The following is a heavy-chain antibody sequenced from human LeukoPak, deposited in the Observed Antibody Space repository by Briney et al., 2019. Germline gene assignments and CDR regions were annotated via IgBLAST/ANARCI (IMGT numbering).Heavy chain of an antibody. J-gene: IGHJ4*02. CDR2: INPNSGGT. CDR3: ARVHFYDSSGPFDY. CDR1: GYTFTGYY. Sequence: ASVKVSCKASGYTFTGYYMHWVRQAPGQGLKWMGWINPNSGGTNYAQKFQGRVTMTRDTSISTAYMELSRLRSDDTAVYYCARVHFYDSSGPFDYWGQGTLVTVSS. V-gene: IGHV1-2*02. D-gene: IGHD3-22*01.